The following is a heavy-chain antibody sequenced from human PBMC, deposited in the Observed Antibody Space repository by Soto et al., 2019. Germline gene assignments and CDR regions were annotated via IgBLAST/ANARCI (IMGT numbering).Heavy chain of an antibody. CDR2: IIPIFETT. V-gene: IGHV1-69*01. CDR3: ARDMIPAAISYRYFAMDV. CDR1: GGTFSNYA. J-gene: IGHJ6*02. Sequence: QVQLVQSGAEVKKPGSSVKVSCKASGGTFSNYAFSWVRQVHGQGLEWMGGIIPIFETTNYAQKFQGRVTITADESTSTTYMELSSLSSEDTAVFFCARDMIPAAISYRYFAMDVWGQGTTVTVSS. D-gene: IGHD2-2*01.